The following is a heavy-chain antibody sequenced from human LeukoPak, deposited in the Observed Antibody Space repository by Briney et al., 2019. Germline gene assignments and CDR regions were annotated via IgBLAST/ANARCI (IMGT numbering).Heavy chain of an antibody. J-gene: IGHJ4*02. CDR1: GFSFSSYA. CDR2: MSYDGTKE. D-gene: IGHD3-10*01. Sequence: PGRSLRLSCAASGFSFSSYAMHWVRQAPAKGLEWVAFMSYDGTKEHYADSVKGRFTISRDNSMNTLYLQINSLGPEDTAVYYCAKDRYGSGNNYLDAWGQGTLVTVSS. V-gene: IGHV3-30*18. CDR3: AKDRYGSGNNYLDA.